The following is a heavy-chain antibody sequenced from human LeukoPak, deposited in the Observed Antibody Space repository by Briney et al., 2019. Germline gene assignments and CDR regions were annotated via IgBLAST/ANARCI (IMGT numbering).Heavy chain of an antibody. CDR2: ISGSGGST. CDR1: GFTFSSYA. Sequence: PGGSLRLSCAASGFTFSSYAMSWVRQAPGKGLEWVSAISGSGGSTYYADSVKGRFTISRDNSKNTLYLQMNSLRAEDTAVYYCATSYDSSGYYWAGAFDIWGQGTMVTVSS. V-gene: IGHV3-23*01. J-gene: IGHJ3*02. CDR3: ATSYDSSGYYWAGAFDI. D-gene: IGHD3-22*01.